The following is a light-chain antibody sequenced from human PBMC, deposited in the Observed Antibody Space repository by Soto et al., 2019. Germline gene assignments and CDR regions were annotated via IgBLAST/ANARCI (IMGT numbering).Light chain of an antibody. Sequence: IQVTQSPSSLSASVGDRITITCRASQSISRYLNWYQHKPGKAPKLLINAASSLESGVPSRFSGSGSGTEFTLTISSLQPDDLATYYCQQYNNDPWTFGQGTKVDIK. V-gene: IGKV1-5*01. CDR2: AAS. CDR3: QQYNNDPWT. J-gene: IGKJ1*01. CDR1: QSISRY.